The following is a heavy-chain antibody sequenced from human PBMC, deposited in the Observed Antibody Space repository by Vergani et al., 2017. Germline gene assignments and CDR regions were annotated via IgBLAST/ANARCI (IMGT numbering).Heavy chain of an antibody. CDR1: GGTFSSYA. J-gene: IGHJ4*02. CDR3: ARPVRLRXSSTSCFEDYFDY. Sequence: QVQLVQSGAEVKKPGSSVKVSCKASGGTFSSYALNWVRQAPGQGLEWMGSIIPSLATTIYAQKFQGRVTMTTDTSTSTAYMELRSLRSDDTAVYYCARPVRLRXSSTSCFEDYFDYWGQGTLVTVSS. CDR2: IIPSLATT. V-gene: IGHV1-69*04. D-gene: IGHD2-2*01.